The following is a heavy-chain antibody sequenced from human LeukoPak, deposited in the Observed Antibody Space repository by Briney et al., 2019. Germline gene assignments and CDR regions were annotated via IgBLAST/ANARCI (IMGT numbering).Heavy chain of an antibody. CDR1: GFTFSSYW. J-gene: IGHJ3*02. V-gene: IGHV3-7*01. CDR3: ARFSSGPNAFDI. CDR2: IKPDGSEK. D-gene: IGHD3-22*01. Sequence: GGSLRLSCAASGFTFSSYWMNWVRQAPGKGLEWVANIKPDGSEKYYVDSVKGRFTISRDNAKNSLYLQMNSLSAEDTAVYYCARFSSGPNAFDIWGQGTKVTVSS.